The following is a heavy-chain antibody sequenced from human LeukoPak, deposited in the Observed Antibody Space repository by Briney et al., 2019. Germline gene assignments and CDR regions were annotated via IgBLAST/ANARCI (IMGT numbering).Heavy chain of an antibody. CDR1: GFTFSSYS. V-gene: IGHV3-7*01. D-gene: IGHD3-10*01. Sequence: TGGSLRLSCAASGFTFSSYSMNWVRQAPGKGLEWVANINHVGSDKYYVDSVKGRFTISRDNAKNSLYLQMNSLRAEDTAVYYCARGRHYGSGSYYSPPYFDYWGQGTLVTVSS. CDR2: INHVGSDK. CDR3: ARGRHYGSGSYYSPPYFDY. J-gene: IGHJ4*02.